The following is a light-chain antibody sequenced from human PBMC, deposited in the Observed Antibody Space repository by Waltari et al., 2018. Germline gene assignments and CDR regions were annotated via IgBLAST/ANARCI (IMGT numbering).Light chain of an antibody. Sequence: DIQMTQSPSSLSASAEDKVTITCRASQPISYYLNWYQQLPGRAPNPLIHVASSLQTGVPSRFSGSGSGTNFTLTISSLQPEDFATYICQQSYSLPYTFGQGT. J-gene: IGKJ2*01. CDR3: QQSYSLPYT. CDR2: VAS. V-gene: IGKV1-39*01. CDR1: QPISYY.